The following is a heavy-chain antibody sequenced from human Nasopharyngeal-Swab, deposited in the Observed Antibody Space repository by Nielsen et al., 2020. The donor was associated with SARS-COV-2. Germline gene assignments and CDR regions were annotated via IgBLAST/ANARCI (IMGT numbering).Heavy chain of an antibody. D-gene: IGHD2-8*01. CDR3: VRRVRFYEANAAYHNFFMDV. V-gene: IGHV4-59*08. CDR2: IYYSGAT. Sequence: SETLSLTCSVSNGSISKYYWTWIRQPPGKGLEWIGYIYYSGATKYNPSLKSRLTLSVDTSQNQVSLTLASVTTADTAIYYCVRRVRFYEANAAYHNFFMDVWGKGATVIVSS. CDR1: NGSISKYY. J-gene: IGHJ6*03.